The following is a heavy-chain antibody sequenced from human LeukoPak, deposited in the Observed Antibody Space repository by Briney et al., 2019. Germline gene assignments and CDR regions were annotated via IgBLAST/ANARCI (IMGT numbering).Heavy chain of an antibody. D-gene: IGHD3-10*01. Sequence: ASVKVSCKASGYTFTSYDINWVRQATGQGLEWMGWMNPNSGNTGHAQKFQGRVTMTRNTSISTAYMELSSLRSEDTAVYYCARGLKWFGELYDDLDYWGQGTLVTVSS. CDR1: GYTFTSYD. CDR3: ARGLKWFGELYDDLDY. CDR2: MNPNSGNT. V-gene: IGHV1-8*01. J-gene: IGHJ4*02.